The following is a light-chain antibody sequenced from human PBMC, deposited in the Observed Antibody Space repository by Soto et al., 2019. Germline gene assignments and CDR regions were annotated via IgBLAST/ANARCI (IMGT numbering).Light chain of an antibody. CDR1: SSDIGPYDY. V-gene: IGLV2-14*01. CDR2: EVS. CDR3: TTFAPGRIYV. Sequence: QSALTQPASVSGSPGQSITISCSGASSDIGPYDYVSWYQHHPGRAPKLLIYEVSNRPSGVAYRFSGSKSGNTAYLTISGLQSEDEGDYYCTTFAPGRIYVFVSGTKVTVL. J-gene: IGLJ1*01.